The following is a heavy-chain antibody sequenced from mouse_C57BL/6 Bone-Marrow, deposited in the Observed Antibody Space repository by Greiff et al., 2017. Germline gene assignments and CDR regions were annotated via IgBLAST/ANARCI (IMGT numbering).Heavy chain of an antibody. CDR3: ARDTTTVVANFDY. Sequence: QVQLQQPGAELVKPGASVKLSCKASGYTFTSYWMQWVNQRPGQGLEWIGEIDPSDSYTNYNQKFKGKATLTVDTSSSTAYMQLSSLTSEDSAVYYCARDTTTVVANFDYWGQGTTLTVSS. CDR1: GYTFTSYW. V-gene: IGHV1-50*01. D-gene: IGHD1-1*01. J-gene: IGHJ2*01. CDR2: IDPSDSYT.